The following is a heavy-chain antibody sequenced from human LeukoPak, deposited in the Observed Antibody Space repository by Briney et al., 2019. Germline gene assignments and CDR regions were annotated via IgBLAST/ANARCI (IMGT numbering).Heavy chain of an antibody. CDR1: SGSISSYY. CDR3: ATHYGSGFGYFDY. J-gene: IGHJ4*02. D-gene: IGHD3-10*01. Sequence: PSETLSLTCTVSSGSISSYYWSWIRQPPGKGLEWIGYIYYSGSTNYNPSLKSRVTISVDTSKNQFSLKLSSVTAADTAVYYCATHYGSGFGYFDYWGQGTLVTVSS. V-gene: IGHV4-59*08. CDR2: IYYSGST.